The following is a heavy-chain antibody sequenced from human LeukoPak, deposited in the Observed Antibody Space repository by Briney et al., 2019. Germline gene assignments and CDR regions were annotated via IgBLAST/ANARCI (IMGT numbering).Heavy chain of an antibody. CDR1: GFTFSSYA. Sequence: GGSLRLSCGASGFTFSSYAMSWVRQAPGKGLEWVPGISWSGGSIVYADSVKGRFTISRDNAKNSLHLQMNSLRAEDTALYYCARGGYCTNGVCEYYMDVWGKGTTVTVSS. CDR3: ARGGYCTNGVCEYYMDV. CDR2: ISWSGGSI. J-gene: IGHJ6*03. D-gene: IGHD2-8*01. V-gene: IGHV3-20*04.